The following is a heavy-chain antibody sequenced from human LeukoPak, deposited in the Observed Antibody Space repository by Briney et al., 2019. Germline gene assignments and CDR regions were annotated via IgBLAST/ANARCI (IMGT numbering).Heavy chain of an antibody. CDR3: ARTENYIPDNCFDP. J-gene: IGHJ5*02. D-gene: IGHD5-24*01. CDR2: ICYSAST. CDR1: GGSIGSSSYC. V-gene: IGHV4-39*01. Sequence: KSSETLSLTCSVSGGSIGSSSYCWGWIPPPPGKGLEWIGTICYSASTFYNPSRKSRVTLPIATSKNPFSLKLSTVTAADTAVYYCARTENYIPDNCFDPGGQGTVVTVSS.